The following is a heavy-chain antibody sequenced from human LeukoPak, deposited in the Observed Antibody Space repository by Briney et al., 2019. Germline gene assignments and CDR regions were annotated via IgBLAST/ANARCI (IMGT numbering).Heavy chain of an antibody. CDR3: ARDPYGSGSSYYYYGMDV. J-gene: IGHJ6*04. D-gene: IGHD3-10*01. V-gene: IGHV1-18*04. CDR2: ITAYNGNT. Sequence: ASVKVSCKASGYTFTGYYMHWVRQAPGQGLEWMGWITAYNGNTNYAQKLQGRVTMTTDTSTSTAYMELRSLRSDDTAVYYCARDPYGSGSSYYYYGMDVWGKGTTVSVSS. CDR1: GYTFTGYY.